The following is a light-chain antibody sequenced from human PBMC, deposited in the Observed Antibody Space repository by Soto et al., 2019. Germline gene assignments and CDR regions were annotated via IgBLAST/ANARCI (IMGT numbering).Light chain of an antibody. J-gene: IGKJ1*01. CDR2: AAS. CDR1: QSISSY. Sequence: DIQMTQSPSSLSASVGDRVTITCRASQSISSYLNWYQQKPGKAPKLLIYAASSLQSGVPSRFHGSGSGTDFTLTISSLQPEDFATYSCQQSYSTPRTFGQGPNVEIK. V-gene: IGKV1-39*01. CDR3: QQSYSTPRT.